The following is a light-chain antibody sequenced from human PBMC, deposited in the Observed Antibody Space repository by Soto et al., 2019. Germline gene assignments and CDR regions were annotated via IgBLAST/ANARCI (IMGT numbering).Light chain of an antibody. J-gene: IGLJ2*01. CDR1: SSDIGGYKH. V-gene: IGLV2-8*01. Sequence: QSALTQPPSASGSPGQSVTISCTGTSSDIGGYKHVSWYQQYPGKAPKLMIYEVTKRPSGVPDRFSGSKSGNTASLTVSGLQAEDEADYYCCSYAGSSTFDVVFGGGTKVTVL. CDR2: EVT. CDR3: CSYAGSSTFDVV.